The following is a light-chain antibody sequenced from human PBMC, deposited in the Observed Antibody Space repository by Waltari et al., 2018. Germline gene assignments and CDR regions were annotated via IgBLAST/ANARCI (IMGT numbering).Light chain of an antibody. J-gene: IGKJ1*01. V-gene: IGKV3-15*01. Sequence: EVVMTQSPATLSVSQGERATLSCRASQSISINMVWSQQRPGQAPGLLIYEASMRATDIPARFSGSGSGTEFTLTISSVQSEDAAVYYCQQFNDWPRTFGQGTKVEIK. CDR1: QSISIN. CDR2: EAS. CDR3: QQFNDWPRT.